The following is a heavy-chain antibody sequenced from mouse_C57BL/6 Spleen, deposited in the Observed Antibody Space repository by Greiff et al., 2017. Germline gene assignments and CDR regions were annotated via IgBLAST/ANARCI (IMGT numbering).Heavy chain of an antibody. J-gene: IGHJ4*01. CDR3: ARHEEIYYGYDYAMDY. D-gene: IGHD2-2*01. Sequence: VKLQQSGAELVKPGASVKLSCKASGYTFTEYTIHWVKQRSGQGLEWIGWFYPGSGSIKYNEKFKDKATLTADKSSSTVYMELSRLTSEDSAVYFCARHEEIYYGYDYAMDYWGQGTSVTVSS. V-gene: IGHV1-62-2*01. CDR1: GYTFTEYT. CDR2: FYPGSGSI.